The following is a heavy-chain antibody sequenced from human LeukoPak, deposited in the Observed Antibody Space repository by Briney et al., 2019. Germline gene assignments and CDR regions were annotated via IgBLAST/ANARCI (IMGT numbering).Heavy chain of an antibody. D-gene: IGHD6-13*01. CDR1: GFTLSGYW. CDR2: IDPDGTTT. Sequence: GGSLRLSCAASGFTLSGYWMHWVREAPGGGLVWVSRIDPDGTTTNYAESVKGRFTTSRDNAKNTLYLQMNSLRAEDTALYYCTRVQAGRAGLMDVWGRGTTVAVSS. V-gene: IGHV3-74*01. J-gene: IGHJ6*02. CDR3: TRVQAGRAGLMDV.